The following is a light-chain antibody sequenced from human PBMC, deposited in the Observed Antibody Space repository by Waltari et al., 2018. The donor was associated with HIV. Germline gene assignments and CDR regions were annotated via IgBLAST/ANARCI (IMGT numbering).Light chain of an antibody. J-gene: IGLJ3*02. CDR1: SSNIGAPYD. CDR2: INT. V-gene: IGLV1-40*01. CDR3: QYYDSRLRASV. Sequence: QSVLTQPPSVSGAPGRSVIITCAGNSSNIGAPYDVHWYQQLQGAAPKLLISINTNQPSGGRDRLSVSKSGTSASLAITGLQAVDEADYDRQYYDSRLRASVFGGGTKLPVL.